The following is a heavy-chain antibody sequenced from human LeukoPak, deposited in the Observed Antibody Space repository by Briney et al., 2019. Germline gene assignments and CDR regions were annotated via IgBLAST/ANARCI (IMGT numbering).Heavy chain of an antibody. CDR1: GFTFSSYA. D-gene: IGHD5-24*01. Sequence: PGGSLRLSCAASGFTFSSYAMHWVRQAPGKGLEWVAVISYDGSNKYYADSVKGRFTISRDNSKNTLYLQMNSLRAEDTAVYYCARGVLDGYKFFDYWGQGTLVTVSS. CDR3: ARGVLDGYKFFDY. V-gene: IGHV3-30-3*01. CDR2: ISYDGSNK. J-gene: IGHJ4*02.